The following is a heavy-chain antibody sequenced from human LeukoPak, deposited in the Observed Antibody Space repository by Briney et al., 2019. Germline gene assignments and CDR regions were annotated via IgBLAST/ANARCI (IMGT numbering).Heavy chain of an antibody. CDR3: ARGSSGYYCDHFQT. D-gene: IGHD3-22*01. V-gene: IGHV3-7*01. J-gene: IGHJ1*01. CDR1: GFTFSNFW. CDR2: IKQDGIEK. Sequence: GGSLRLSCAASGFTFSNFWMTWIRQAPGKGLEWVANIKQDGIEKYYADSVEGRFTVSRDNTKNTMFLQMDSLRVEDTAVYYCARGSSGYYCDHFQTWGQGSLATVSS.